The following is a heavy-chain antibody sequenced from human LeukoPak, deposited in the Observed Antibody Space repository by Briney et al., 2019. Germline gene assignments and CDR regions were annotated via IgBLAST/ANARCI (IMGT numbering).Heavy chain of an antibody. Sequence: PGGSLRLPCAASGFTFSSYAMSWVRQAPGKGLEWVSAISASGGSTYYADSVKGRFTISRDNSKNTLYLQMTSLRAEDTAVYYCAKGVGATGFDPWGQGTLVTVSS. D-gene: IGHD1-26*01. CDR2: ISASGGST. J-gene: IGHJ5*02. V-gene: IGHV3-23*01. CDR1: GFTFSSYA. CDR3: AKGVGATGFDP.